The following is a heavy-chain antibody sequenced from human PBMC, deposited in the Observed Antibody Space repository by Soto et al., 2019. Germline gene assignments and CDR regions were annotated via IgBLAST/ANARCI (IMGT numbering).Heavy chain of an antibody. CDR1: GFTFSSYA. CDR2: ITGSGDTT. CDR3: AKVLRGVTCYFDF. J-gene: IGHJ4*02. D-gene: IGHD3-10*01. Sequence: EVQLLVSGGGLVQPGGSLRISCAASGFTFSSYAMSWVRQAPGKGLEWVSGITGSGDTTYYSDSVKGRFTVSRDNSENTLYLQMSSLRAEDTAVYFCAKVLRGVTCYFDFWGQGTLVTVSS. V-gene: IGHV3-23*01.